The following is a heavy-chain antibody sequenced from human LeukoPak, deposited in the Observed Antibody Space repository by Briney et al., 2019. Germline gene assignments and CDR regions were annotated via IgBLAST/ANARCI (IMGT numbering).Heavy chain of an antibody. J-gene: IGHJ6*03. CDR2: IYNSGST. CDR3: AREGIAARPRNYYYMDV. D-gene: IGHD6-6*01. CDR1: GGSISSYY. V-gene: IGHV4-4*07. Sequence: SETLSLTCAVSGGSISSYYWSWIRQPAGKGLEWIGRIYNSGSTNYNPSLKSRVTMSVDTSKNQFSLKLSSVTAADTGVYYCAREGIAARPRNYYYMDVWGKGTTVTVSS.